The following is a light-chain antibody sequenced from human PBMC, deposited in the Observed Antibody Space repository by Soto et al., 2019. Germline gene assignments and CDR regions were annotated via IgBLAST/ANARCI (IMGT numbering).Light chain of an antibody. J-gene: IGKJ2*01. CDR2: GAS. Sequence: EVVLTQSPATLSVSPGDRATLSCRASQSVSRNLAWYQQKPGQAPRLLIYGASTRATGVPARFSGSGSATAFTLTISRLGPEDFAVYYCQHYATSQYTFGQGTILEL. CDR3: QHYATSQYT. V-gene: IGKV3-15*01. CDR1: QSVSRN.